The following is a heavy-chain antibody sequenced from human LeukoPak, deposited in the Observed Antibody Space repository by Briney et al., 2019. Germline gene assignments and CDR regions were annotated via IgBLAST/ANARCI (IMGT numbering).Heavy chain of an antibody. D-gene: IGHD6-6*01. CDR1: GYTFTSYG. Sequence: ASVKVSCKASGYTFTSYGISWVRQAPGQGLEWMGWISAYNGNTNYAQKLQGRVTMTTDTSTSTAYMELRSLRSDDTAVYYCARLTGIADRPGWFDSWGQGTLVTVSS. CDR2: ISAYNGNT. V-gene: IGHV1-18*01. J-gene: IGHJ5*01. CDR3: ARLTGIADRPGWFDS.